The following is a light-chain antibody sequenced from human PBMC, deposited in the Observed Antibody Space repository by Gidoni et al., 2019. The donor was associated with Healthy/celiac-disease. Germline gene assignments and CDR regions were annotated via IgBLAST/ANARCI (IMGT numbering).Light chain of an antibody. CDR3: QQYNNWFFT. CDR2: GAS. Sequence: EIVMTQSPATLSVSPGERATLSCRASQSVSSNLAWYQQKPGQAPRLLIYGASTRATGIPARFSGSGSGTEFTLTISSLQSEDFAVYYCQQYNNWFFTFXPXTKVDIK. J-gene: IGKJ3*01. CDR1: QSVSSN. V-gene: IGKV3-15*01.